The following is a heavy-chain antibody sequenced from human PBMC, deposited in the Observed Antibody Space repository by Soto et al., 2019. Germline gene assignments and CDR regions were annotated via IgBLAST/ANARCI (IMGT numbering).Heavy chain of an antibody. CDR2: ISYDGSNK. J-gene: IGHJ6*02. CDR1: GFTFSSYA. CDR3: VRDRGPHYAILTGYYTSDYYYYGMDV. D-gene: IGHD3-9*01. V-gene: IGHV3-30-3*01. Sequence: QVQLVESGGGVVQPGRSLRLSCAASGFTFSSYAMHWVRQAPGKGLEWVAVISYDGSNKYYADSVKGRFTISRDNSKTTLYLEMNSLRAGDTAVYYCVRDRGPHYAILTGYYTSDYYYYGMDVWGQGTTVTVSS.